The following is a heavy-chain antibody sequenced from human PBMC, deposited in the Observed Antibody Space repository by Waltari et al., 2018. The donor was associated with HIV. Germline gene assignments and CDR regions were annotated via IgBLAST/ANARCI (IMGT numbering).Heavy chain of an antibody. Sequence: QLQLQESGPGLVKPSETLSLTCTVSGGSISSSSYYWGWIRQPPGKGLEWIGSIYYSGSTYYNPSLKSRVTISVDTSKNQFSLKLSSVTAADTAVYYCARSLTYYDFWSGSNSDTLVDYWGQGTLVTVSS. CDR1: GGSISSSSYY. V-gene: IGHV4-39*01. D-gene: IGHD3-3*01. J-gene: IGHJ4*02. CDR2: IYYSGST. CDR3: ARSLTYYDFWSGSNSDTLVDY.